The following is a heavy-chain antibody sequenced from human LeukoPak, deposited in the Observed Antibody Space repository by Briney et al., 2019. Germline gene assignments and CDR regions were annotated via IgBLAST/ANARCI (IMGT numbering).Heavy chain of an antibody. J-gene: IGHJ4*02. Sequence: GGSLRLSCAASGFTFSSNWMSWVRQAPGKGREWVAKIKQDGSENYYVDSVKGRFTISRDNAKNSLYLQMNSLRAEDTAVYFCARGPSSGNALNYWGQGTLVSVSS. CDR3: ARGPSSGNALNY. V-gene: IGHV3-7*04. CDR2: IKQDGSEN. CDR1: GFTFSSNW. D-gene: IGHD3-16*01.